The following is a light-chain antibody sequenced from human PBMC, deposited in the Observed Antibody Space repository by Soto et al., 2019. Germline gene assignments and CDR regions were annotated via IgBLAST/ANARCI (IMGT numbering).Light chain of an antibody. J-gene: IGLJ3*02. CDR1: NIGTKS. CDR2: DDS. CDR3: QVWDSGSDHLVE. V-gene: IGLV3-21*02. Sequence: SYVLTQPPSVSVATGQTARITCGGNNIGTKSVHWYQQKPGQAPVLVLYDDSHRPSGIPERFSGSNSGNTATLSISRVEAGDEADYYCQVWDSGSDHLVEFGGGTKLTVL.